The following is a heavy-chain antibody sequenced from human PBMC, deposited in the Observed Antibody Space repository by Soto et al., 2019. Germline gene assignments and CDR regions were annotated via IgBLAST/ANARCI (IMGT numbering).Heavy chain of an antibody. D-gene: IGHD3-16*01. CDR1: GFTFSSYG. CDR3: ARGWGGSSAGLDY. V-gene: IGHV3-33*01. CDR2: IWYDGCKK. Sequence: QVQLVESGGGVVQPGRSLRLSCAASGFTFSSYGMHWVRQAPGKGLEWVAVIWYDGCKKYYADSVRGRFTISRDKSKNTVYLQMNSLSVEDTAVYYCARGWGGSSAGLDYWGQGTLVTVSS. J-gene: IGHJ4*02.